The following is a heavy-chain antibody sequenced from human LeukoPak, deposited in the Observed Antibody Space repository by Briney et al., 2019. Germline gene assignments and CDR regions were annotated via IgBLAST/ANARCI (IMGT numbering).Heavy chain of an antibody. V-gene: IGHV3-23*01. CDR2: ISGSGGST. CDR1: GFTFSSYA. D-gene: IGHD3-22*01. Sequence: PGGSLRLSCAASGFTFSSYAMSWVRQAPGKGLEWVSAISGSGGSTYYADSVKGRFTISRDNSKNTLYLQMNSLRAEDTAVYYCARPYYYDSSGYYHPNFDYWGQGTLVTVSS. CDR3: ARPYYYDSSGYYHPNFDY. J-gene: IGHJ4*02.